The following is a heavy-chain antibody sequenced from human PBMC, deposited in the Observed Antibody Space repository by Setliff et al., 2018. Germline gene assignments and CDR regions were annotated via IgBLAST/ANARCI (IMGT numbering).Heavy chain of an antibody. Sequence: SETLSLTCTVSGASITSGSYYWGWIRQPPGKGLEWIGTIYYRGNSNYNPSLKSRVTISIDTSQQFSLKLTSVTAADTAVYYCARGYCSSPSCFFAGWFDPWGQGTLVTVSS. CDR1: GASITSGSYY. V-gene: IGHV4-39*01. CDR3: ARGYCSSPSCFFAGWFDP. D-gene: IGHD2-2*01. CDR2: IYYRGNS. J-gene: IGHJ5*02.